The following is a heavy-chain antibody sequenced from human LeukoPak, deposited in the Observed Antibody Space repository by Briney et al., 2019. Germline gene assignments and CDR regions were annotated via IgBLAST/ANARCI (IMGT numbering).Heavy chain of an antibody. Sequence: SETLSLTCTVSGGSISSSYWSWIRQPPGKGLEWIGYIYYSASTNYNPSLKSRVTISVDTSKNQFSLKLSSMTAADTAVCYCARSAYYYDGSDYYYFDYWGQGTLVTVSS. CDR2: IYYSAST. D-gene: IGHD3-22*01. V-gene: IGHV4-59*01. CDR3: ARSAYYYDGSDYYYFDY. J-gene: IGHJ4*02. CDR1: GGSISSSY.